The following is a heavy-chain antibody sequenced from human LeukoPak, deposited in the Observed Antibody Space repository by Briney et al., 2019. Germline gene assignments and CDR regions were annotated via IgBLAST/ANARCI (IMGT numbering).Heavy chain of an antibody. CDR2: IYYSGST. CDR1: GGSLSSYY. D-gene: IGHD1-26*01. V-gene: IGHV4-59*01. Sequence: PSETLSITCTISGGSLSSYYWSWLRQPPGKGLEWIGYIYYSGSTNYNPSLTSRVTISVDTYKNQFSLKLSSVTAADTAVYYCARGSGSYSDYYDYWAQGTLVNVSS. CDR3: ARGSGSYSDYYDY. J-gene: IGHJ4*02.